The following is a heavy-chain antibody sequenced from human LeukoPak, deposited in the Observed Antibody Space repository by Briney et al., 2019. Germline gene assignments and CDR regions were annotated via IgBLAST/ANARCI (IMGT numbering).Heavy chain of an antibody. CDR2: IYFGGKT. CDR1: GYSISSGYY. J-gene: IGHJ6*02. D-gene: IGHD6-25*01. V-gene: IGHV4-38-2*02. CDR3: ASRQRGLAAGMDV. Sequence: SETLSLTCTVSGYSISSGYYWGWMRQAPGKGLEWIGSIYFGGKTYNNPSLNRRVTISVDTSKNQFSLKLSSVTAADTAVYYCASRQRGLAAGMDVWGQGTTVTVSS.